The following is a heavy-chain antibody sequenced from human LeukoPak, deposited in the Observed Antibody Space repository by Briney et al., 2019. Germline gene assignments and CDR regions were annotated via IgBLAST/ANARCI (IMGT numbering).Heavy chain of an antibody. D-gene: IGHD1-26*01. V-gene: IGHV3-15*07. CDR2: IKSKADGETT. J-gene: IGHJ4*02. CDR3: ARVGGSGSYYVDY. Sequence: GGSLRLSCAASGFTFSNAWMNWVRQAPGRGLEWVGRIKSKADGETTDYAAPVKGRFTISRDDSKSTLSLQMNSLRAEDTAVYYCARVGGSGSYYVDYWGQGTLVTVSS. CDR1: GFTFSNAW.